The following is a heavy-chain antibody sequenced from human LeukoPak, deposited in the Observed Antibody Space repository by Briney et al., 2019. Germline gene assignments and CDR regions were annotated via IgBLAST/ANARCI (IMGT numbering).Heavy chain of an antibody. Sequence: SETLSLTCAVYGGSFSGYYWSWIRQPPGKGLEWIGEINHSGSTNYNPSLKSRVTISVDTSKNQFSLKLSSVTAADTAVYYCARRYIGYCSSTSCYAGGWFDPWGQGTLVTVSS. V-gene: IGHV4-34*01. J-gene: IGHJ5*02. D-gene: IGHD2-2*01. CDR1: GGSFSGYY. CDR3: ARRYIGYCSSTSCYAGGWFDP. CDR2: INHSGST.